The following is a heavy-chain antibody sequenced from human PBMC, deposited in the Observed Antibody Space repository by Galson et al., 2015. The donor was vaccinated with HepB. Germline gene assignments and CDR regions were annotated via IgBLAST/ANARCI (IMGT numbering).Heavy chain of an antibody. CDR2: IYHSGST. Sequence: ETLSLTCTVSGGSNSSYYWSWIRQPPGKGLQWIGYIYHSGSTNYNPSLKSRVTISVDMSKNQFSLKLTSVTAADTAVYYCARHEGVDGYIYWGQGTLVTVSS. CDR3: ARHEGVDGYIY. CDR1: GGSNSSYY. V-gene: IGHV4-59*08. D-gene: IGHD5-24*01. J-gene: IGHJ4*02.